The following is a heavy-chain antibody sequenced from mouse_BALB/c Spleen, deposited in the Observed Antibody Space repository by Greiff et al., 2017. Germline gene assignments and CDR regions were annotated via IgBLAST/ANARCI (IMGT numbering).Heavy chain of an antibody. V-gene: IGHV1-87*01. CDR2: IYPGDGDT. CDR3: ARNDYDGGFDY. CDR1: GYTFTSYW. D-gene: IGHD2-4*01. Sequence: VQLQQSGAELARPGASVKLSCKASGYTFTSYWMQWVKQRPGQGLEWIGAIYPGDGDTRYTQKFKGKATLTADKSSSTAYMQLSSLASEDSAVYYCARNDYDGGFDYWGQGTTLTVSS. J-gene: IGHJ2*01.